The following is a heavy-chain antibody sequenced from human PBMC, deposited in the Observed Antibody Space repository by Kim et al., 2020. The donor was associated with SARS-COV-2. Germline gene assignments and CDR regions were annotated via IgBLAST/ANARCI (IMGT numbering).Heavy chain of an antibody. CDR2: ISYDGSNK. CDR3: AKVFGTRLLWFGELLSPIDY. Sequence: GGSLRLSCAASGFTFSSYGMHWVHQAPGKGLEWVAVISYDGSNKYYADSVKGRFTISRDNSKNTLYLQMNSLRAEDTAVYYCAKVFGTRLLWFGELLSPIDYWGQGTLVTVST. J-gene: IGHJ4*02. V-gene: IGHV3-30*18. D-gene: IGHD3-10*01. CDR1: GFTFSSYG.